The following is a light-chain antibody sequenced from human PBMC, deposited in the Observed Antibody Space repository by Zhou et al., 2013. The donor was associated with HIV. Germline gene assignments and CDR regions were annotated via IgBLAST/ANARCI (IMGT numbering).Light chain of an antibody. J-gene: IGKJ3*01. Sequence: DIQLTQSPSFLSASVGDRVTITCRASQGISSYLAWYQQKPGKAPKLLIYAASTLQSRGPDSRLRAASGVLGRELHSHNTAACSLEDLSTYYCQQLNSYPDFT. CDR1: QGISSY. CDR3: QQLNSYPDFT. CDR2: AAS. V-gene: IGKV1-9*01.